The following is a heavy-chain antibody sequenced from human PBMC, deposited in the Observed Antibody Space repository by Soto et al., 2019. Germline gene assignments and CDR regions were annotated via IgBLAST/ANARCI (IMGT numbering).Heavy chain of an antibody. V-gene: IGHV3-48*03. Sequence: PGGSLRLSCAASGFTFSSYEMNWVCQAPGKGLEWVSYISSSGSTIYYADSVKGRFTISRDNAKNSLYLQMNSLRAEDTAVYYCARAGPESHPRGYYYGMDVWGQGTTVTVSS. CDR3: ARAGPESHPRGYYYGMDV. CDR1: GFTFSSYE. CDR2: ISSSGSTI. D-gene: IGHD3-10*01. J-gene: IGHJ6*02.